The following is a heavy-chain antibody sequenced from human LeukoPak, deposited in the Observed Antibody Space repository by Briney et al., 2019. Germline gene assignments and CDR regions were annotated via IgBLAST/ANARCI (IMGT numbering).Heavy chain of an antibody. V-gene: IGHV3-7*01. D-gene: IGHD3-22*01. CDR2: IKQDGSEK. Sequence: PGGSLRLSCLASGFTFTNYWMTWVRQAPGKGLEWVANIKQDGSEKYYVDSVKGRFTISRDNAKNSLYLQMNSLRAEDTAVYYCAGYLYYYDSSGYYGYWGQGTLVTVSS. CDR3: AGYLYYYDSSGYYGY. J-gene: IGHJ4*02. CDR1: GFTFTNYW.